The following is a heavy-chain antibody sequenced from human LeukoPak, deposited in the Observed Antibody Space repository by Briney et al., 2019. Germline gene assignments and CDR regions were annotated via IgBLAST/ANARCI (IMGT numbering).Heavy chain of an antibody. CDR1: GFTFSSYA. D-gene: IGHD6-19*01. Sequence: GVSLRLSCAASGFTFSSYAMSWVRQAPGKGLEWVSAISGSGGSTYYADSVKGRFTISRDNSKNTLYLQMNSLRAEDTAVYYCAKDRREWLVREYFQHWGQGTLVTVSS. CDR2: ISGSGGST. CDR3: AKDRREWLVREYFQH. V-gene: IGHV3-23*01. J-gene: IGHJ1*01.